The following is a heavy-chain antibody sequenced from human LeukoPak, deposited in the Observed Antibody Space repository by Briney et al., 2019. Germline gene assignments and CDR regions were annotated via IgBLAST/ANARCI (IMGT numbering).Heavy chain of an antibody. V-gene: IGHV4-34*01. CDR1: GGSFSGYY. D-gene: IGHD3-10*01. Sequence: SETLSLTCAVYGGSFSGYYWSWIRQPPGKGLEWIGEINHSGSTNYNPSLKSRVTISVDTSKNQFSLKLSSVTGADTAVYYCARGVTMVRGVIPHYYYGMGVWGQGTTVTVSS. CDR2: INHSGST. J-gene: IGHJ6*02. CDR3: ARGVTMVRGVIPHYYYGMGV.